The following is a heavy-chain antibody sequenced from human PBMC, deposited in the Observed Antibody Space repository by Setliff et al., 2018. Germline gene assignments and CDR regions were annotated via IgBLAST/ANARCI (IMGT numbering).Heavy chain of an antibody. J-gene: IGHJ4*02. Sequence: PSETLSLTCTVSGGSMRSNNWWNWVRQPPGKGLEWIGEISPGGSTIYNPSLRSRVTMSVDTAKNRFSLNLTSVTAADTAVYYCATSGFCSAGSCYSFDDWGQGALVTVSS. D-gene: IGHD6-19*01. CDR2: ISPGGST. CDR3: ATSGFCSAGSCYSFDD. CDR1: GGSMRSNNW. V-gene: IGHV4-4*02.